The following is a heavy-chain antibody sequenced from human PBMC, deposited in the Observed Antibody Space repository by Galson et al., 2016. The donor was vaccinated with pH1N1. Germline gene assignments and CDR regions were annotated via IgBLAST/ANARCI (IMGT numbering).Heavy chain of an antibody. CDR1: GFTFTDFW. J-gene: IGHJ5*02. V-gene: IGHV3-7*01. Sequence: SLRLSCAASGFTFTDFWMTWVRQPPGRGLEWVANMKQDGSDQNYVDSVKGRFTISRDNAKNSLYLQMDSLGAEDTAVYYCIREYWSLYHWGQGTLVTVST. D-gene: IGHD2-8*02. CDR2: MKQDGSDQ. CDR3: IREYWSLYH.